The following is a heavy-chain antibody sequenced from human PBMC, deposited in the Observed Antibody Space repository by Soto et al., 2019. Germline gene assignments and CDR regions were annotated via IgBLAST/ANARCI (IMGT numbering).Heavy chain of an antibody. J-gene: IGHJ3*02. V-gene: IGHV3-30-3*01. CDR2: ISYDGSNK. Sequence: GGSLRLSCAASGFTFSSYAMHWVRQAPGKGLEWVAVISYDGSNKYYADSVKGRFTISRDNSKNTLYLQMNSLRAEDTAVYYCARVKYCGGDCYYDAFDIWGLGTMVTVSS. CDR1: GFTFSSYA. CDR3: ARVKYCGGDCYYDAFDI. D-gene: IGHD2-21*02.